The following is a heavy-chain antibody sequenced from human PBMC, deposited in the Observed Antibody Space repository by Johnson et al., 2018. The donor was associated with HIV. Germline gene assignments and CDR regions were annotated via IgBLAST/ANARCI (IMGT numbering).Heavy chain of an antibody. J-gene: IGHJ3*02. D-gene: IGHD6-6*01. CDR3: ARHSTSSTMGAFDI. V-gene: IGHV3-66*04. CDR2: IYSGGST. Sequence: EMQLVESGGGLVQPGRSLRLSCAASGFTVSSNYMSWVRQAPGKGLEWVSVIYSGGSTYYADSVKGRFTISRDNSKNTLYLQMNSLRAEDTAVYYCARHSTSSTMGAFDIWGQGTMVTVSS. CDR1: GFTVSSNY.